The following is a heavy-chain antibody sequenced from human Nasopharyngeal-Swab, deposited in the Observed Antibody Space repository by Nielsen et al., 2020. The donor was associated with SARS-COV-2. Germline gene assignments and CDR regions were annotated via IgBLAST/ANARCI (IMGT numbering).Heavy chain of an antibody. V-gene: IGHV3-21*01. Sequence: ESPNISCAAPGFTLRIYTMHWVRQAPGKGLEWVSAISSSGDYIYHAASVKGRFTISRDNAKNSLYLQMNSLRAEDTAVYYCTRDTPAMFAYWGQGTLVTVSS. CDR3: TRDTPAMFAY. CDR2: ISSSGDYI. J-gene: IGHJ4*02. CDR1: GFTLRIYT.